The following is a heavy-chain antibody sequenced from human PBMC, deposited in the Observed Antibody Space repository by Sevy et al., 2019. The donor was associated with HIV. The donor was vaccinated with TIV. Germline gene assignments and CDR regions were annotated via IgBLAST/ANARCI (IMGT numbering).Heavy chain of an antibody. CDR1: GYTFTSYG. Sequence: ASVKVSCKASGYTFTSYGISWVRQAPGQGLEWMGWISAYNGNTNYAQKLQGRVTMTTDTSTSTAYMELRSLRSDDTAVYYCARVSLRGLYSGRPWYGMDVWGQGTTVTVSS. CDR3: ARVSLRGLYSGRPWYGMDV. D-gene: IGHD1-26*01. CDR2: ISAYNGNT. V-gene: IGHV1-18*01. J-gene: IGHJ6*02.